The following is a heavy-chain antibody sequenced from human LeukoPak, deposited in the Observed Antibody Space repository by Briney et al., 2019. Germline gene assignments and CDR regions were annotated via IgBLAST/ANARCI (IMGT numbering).Heavy chain of an antibody. CDR3: ASGPTPGVAAAADY. V-gene: IGHV3-48*01. Sequence: PGGSLRLSCAASGFTFSGYSMHWVRQAPGKGLEWISYITTTSSTTYYIDSVEGRFTISRDNARNSLYLQMNSLRADDTAVYYCASGPTPGVAAAADYWGRGTLVTVSS. CDR1: GFTFSGYS. J-gene: IGHJ4*02. D-gene: IGHD6-13*01. CDR2: ITTTSSTT.